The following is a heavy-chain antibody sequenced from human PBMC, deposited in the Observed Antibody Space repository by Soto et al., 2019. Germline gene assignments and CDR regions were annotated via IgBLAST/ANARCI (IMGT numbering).Heavy chain of an antibody. CDR1: GYTFASYD. CDR2: MNPNSGNT. V-gene: IGHV1-8*01. J-gene: IGHJ5*01. CDR3: ARQYSSGWYNWFDY. Sequence: ASVKVSCKASGYTFASYDINWVRQATGQGLEWMGWMNPNSGNTGYAQKFQGRVTMTRNTSISTAYMELSSLRSEDTAVYYCARQYSSGWYNWFDYWGQGALVTVSS. D-gene: IGHD6-19*01.